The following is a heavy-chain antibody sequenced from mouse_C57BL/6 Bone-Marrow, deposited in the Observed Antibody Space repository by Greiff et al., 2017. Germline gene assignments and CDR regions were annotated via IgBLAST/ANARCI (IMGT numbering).Heavy chain of an antibody. CDR3: ARPYYSNYVGYFDV. V-gene: IGHV1-26*01. D-gene: IGHD2-5*01. J-gene: IGHJ1*03. CDR1: GYTFTDYY. Sequence: VQLQQSGPELVKPGASVKISCKASGYTFTDYYMNWVKQSHGKSLEWIGDINPNNGGTSYNQKFKGKATLTVDQSSSTAYMELRSLTSEDSAVYYCARPYYSNYVGYFDVWGTGTTVTVSS. CDR2: INPNNGGT.